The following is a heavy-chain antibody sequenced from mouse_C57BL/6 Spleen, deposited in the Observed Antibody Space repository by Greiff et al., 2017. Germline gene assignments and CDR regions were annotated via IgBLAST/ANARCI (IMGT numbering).Heavy chain of an antibody. V-gene: IGHV5-16*01. CDR3: ARGRLDY. CDR2: INYDGSST. Sequence: EVQLVESEGGLVQPGSSMKLSCTASGFTFSDYYMAWVRQVPEKGLEWVANINYDGSSTYYLDSLKSRFIISRDNAKNILYLQMSSLKSEDTATYYCARGRLDYWGQGTTLTVSS. CDR1: GFTFSDYY. J-gene: IGHJ2*01.